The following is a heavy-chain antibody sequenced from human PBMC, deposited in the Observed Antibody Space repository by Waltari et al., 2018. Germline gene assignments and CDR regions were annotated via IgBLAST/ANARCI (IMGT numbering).Heavy chain of an antibody. CDR3: AKADNKWELLWFDS. D-gene: IGHD3-10*01. V-gene: IGHV3-23*04. Sequence: EVQLVQSGGGLVQPGGSLRLSCEASGFSFYTYAMTWVRQAPGKGLECVSTINPGRAITYYADSVRGRFTISRDNSKNTLYLQLNNLRAEDTATYYCAKADNKWELLWFDSWGQGNLVIVSS. CDR2: INPGRAIT. J-gene: IGHJ5*02. CDR1: GFSFYTYA.